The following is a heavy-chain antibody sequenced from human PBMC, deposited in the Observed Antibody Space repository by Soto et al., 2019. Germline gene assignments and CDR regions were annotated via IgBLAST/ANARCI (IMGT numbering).Heavy chain of an antibody. V-gene: IGHV3-53*02. J-gene: IGHJ6*02. Sequence: EVQLVETGGGLIQPGGSLRLSCAASGFTVSSNYMSWVRQAPGKGLEWVSVIYSGGSTYYADSVKGRFTISRDNSKNTLYLQMNSLRAEDTAVYYCAREAVGYYYGMDVWGQGTTVTVSS. CDR2: IYSGGST. CDR1: GFTVSSNY. CDR3: AREAVGYYYGMDV.